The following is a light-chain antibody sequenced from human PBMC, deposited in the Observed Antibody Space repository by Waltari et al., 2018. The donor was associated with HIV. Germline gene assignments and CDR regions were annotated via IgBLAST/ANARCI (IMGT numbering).Light chain of an antibody. J-gene: IGKJ4*01. Sequence: TQTPGTLSLSLGERATLSCKTSQSEHTHWVDWYKQKPGRAPRLLIYGATSRATGMPDRFRGSWSGTDFNLTITRLEPEDFAVYYCQQYGNSRPLIFGGGTKVEI. CDR3: QQYGNSRPLI. CDR1: QSEHTHW. V-gene: IGKV3-20*01. CDR2: GAT.